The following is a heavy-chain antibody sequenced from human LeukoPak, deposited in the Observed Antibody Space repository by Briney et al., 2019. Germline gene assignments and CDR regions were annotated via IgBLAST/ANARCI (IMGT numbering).Heavy chain of an antibody. CDR1: GGSISSYY. Sequence: SETVSLTCTVSGGSISSYYWRWIRQPAGKGLEWIGRLYTSGSTNYNPSLRRRVTMSVDTSKNQFSMKLSSVTAADTAVYYCAREVQGDFDYWGQGTLVTVSS. CDR3: AREVQGDFDY. J-gene: IGHJ4*02. CDR2: LYTSGST. D-gene: IGHD3-10*01. V-gene: IGHV4-4*07.